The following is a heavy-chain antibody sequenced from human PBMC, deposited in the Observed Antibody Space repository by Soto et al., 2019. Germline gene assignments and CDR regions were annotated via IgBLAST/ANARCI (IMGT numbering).Heavy chain of an antibody. Sequence: PSDTLSLTCPVSGYSISIGYYWGWIRQPPGKGLGWIGSIYHSGSTYYNPSLKSRVTISVDTSTNQFSLKPSSVTAADTAVYCCARGGVLCLGELSHVGYWGQGALVTVAS. CDR1: GYSISIGYY. D-gene: IGHD3-16*02. CDR3: ARGGVLCLGELSHVGY. J-gene: IGHJ4*02. CDR2: IYHSGST. V-gene: IGHV4-38-2*01.